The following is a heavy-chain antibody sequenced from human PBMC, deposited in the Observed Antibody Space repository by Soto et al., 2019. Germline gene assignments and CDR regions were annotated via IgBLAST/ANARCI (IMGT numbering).Heavy chain of an antibody. CDR3: ARFLATTVVTRNFDY. J-gene: IGHJ4*02. CDR1: GGSLSRGGYY. D-gene: IGHD4-17*01. V-gene: IGHV4-31*03. CDR2: IYYSGST. Sequence: SENLSLTCTVSGGSLSRGGYYWSWVRQHQGKGLEWIGYIYYSGSTYYNPSLKSRVTISVDTSKNQFSLKLSSVTAADTAVYCCARFLATTVVTRNFDYWGPGTLVTVSS.